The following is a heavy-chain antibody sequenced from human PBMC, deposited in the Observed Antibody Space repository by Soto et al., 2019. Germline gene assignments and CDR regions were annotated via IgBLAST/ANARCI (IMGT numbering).Heavy chain of an antibody. J-gene: IGHJ4*02. Sequence: GGSLRLSCSASGFTFSSYAMHWVRQAPGKGLEYVSAISSNGGSTYYADSVKGRFTISRDNSKNTLYLQMSSLRAEDTAVYYCVKCEPGIHYDFWSGYDYWGQGTLVTVSS. V-gene: IGHV3-64D*06. CDR3: VKCEPGIHYDFWSGYDY. CDR1: GFTFSSYA. CDR2: ISSNGGST. D-gene: IGHD3-3*01.